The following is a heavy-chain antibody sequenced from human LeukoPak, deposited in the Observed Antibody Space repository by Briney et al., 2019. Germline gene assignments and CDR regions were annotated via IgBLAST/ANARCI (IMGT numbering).Heavy chain of an antibody. D-gene: IGHD2-15*01. V-gene: IGHV1-69*13. Sequence: SVKVSCKVSGYTLTELSMHWVRQAPGQGLEWMGGIIPIFGTANYAQKFQGRVTITADESTSTAYMELSSLRSEDTAVYYCARCGGGSCSNYYFDYWGQGTLVTVSS. CDR2: IIPIFGTA. CDR1: GYTLTELS. J-gene: IGHJ4*02. CDR3: ARCGGGSCSNYYFDY.